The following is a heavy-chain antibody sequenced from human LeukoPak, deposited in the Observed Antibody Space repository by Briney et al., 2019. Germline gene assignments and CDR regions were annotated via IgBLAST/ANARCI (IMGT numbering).Heavy chain of an antibody. CDR3: AKDQGGYYSSSWVFDY. CDR2: INPNSGGT. CDR1: GYTFTGYY. J-gene: IGHJ4*02. V-gene: IGHV1-2*02. Sequence: ASVKVSCKASGYTFTGYYMHWVRQAPGQGLEWMGWINPNSGGTNFAQNFQGRVTMTRDTSISTAYMELSRLRSDDTAEYYCAKDQGGYYSSSWVFDYWGQGTLVTVSS. D-gene: IGHD6-13*01.